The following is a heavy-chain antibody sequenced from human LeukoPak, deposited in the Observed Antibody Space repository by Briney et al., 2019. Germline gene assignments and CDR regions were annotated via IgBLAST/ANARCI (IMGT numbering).Heavy chain of an antibody. V-gene: IGHV3-7*01. J-gene: IGHJ5*02. Sequence: GGSLRLSCAASGFTFSSYWMSWVRQAPGKGLECAASIKQDGSEKYCVDSVKGRFTISRDNAKNSLYLQMNSLRVEDTAVYYCARGGGSSGSWGQGTLVTVSS. CDR3: ARGGGSSGS. CDR2: IKQDGSEK. CDR1: GFTFSSYW. D-gene: IGHD3-16*01.